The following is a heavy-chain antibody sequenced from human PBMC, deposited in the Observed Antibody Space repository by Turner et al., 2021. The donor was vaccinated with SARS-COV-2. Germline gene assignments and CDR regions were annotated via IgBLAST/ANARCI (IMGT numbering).Heavy chain of an antibody. J-gene: IGHJ6*02. D-gene: IGHD3-3*01. CDR3: ARDHRVDDFWSGYSRDYYYYYGMDV. CDR1: GFPCRRHA. CDR2: ISYDGSNK. V-gene: IGHV3-30*04. Sequence: VQLVESGGGVVQPGRYLRHSCASSGFPCRRHAMHWVRQAPGKGLEWLAVISYDGSNKYNADSVNCRFTISRDNAKNTRYLKINSLRAEDTAVYYFARDHRVDDFWSGYSRDYYYYYGMDVWGQGTTVTVSS.